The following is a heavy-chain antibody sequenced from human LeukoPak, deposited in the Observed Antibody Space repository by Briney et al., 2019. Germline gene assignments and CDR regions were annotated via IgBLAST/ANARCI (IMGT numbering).Heavy chain of an antibody. CDR3: ARDPGAYSSSPIDY. J-gene: IGHJ4*02. Sequence: PGGSLRLSCAASGFSFSSYRMNWVRQAPGKGLEWVSSVSNSGDYIHYADSVKGRFTISRDNARNSLYLRMNSLRAEDTAVYYCARDPGAYSSSPIDYWGQGTLVTVSS. D-gene: IGHD6-6*01. V-gene: IGHV3-21*01. CDR2: VSNSGDYI. CDR1: GFSFSSYR.